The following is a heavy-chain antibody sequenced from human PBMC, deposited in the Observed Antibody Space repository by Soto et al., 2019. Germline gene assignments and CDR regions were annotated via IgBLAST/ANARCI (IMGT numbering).Heavy chain of an antibody. CDR1: GYTFINYG. J-gene: IGHJ6*02. CDR2: ISAYNGDK. CDR3: ARDGPHIPAVGDV. V-gene: IGHV1-18*01. D-gene: IGHD6-13*01. Sequence: GASVKVSCKASGYTFINYGASWVLPAPGQGLEWMGWISAYNGDKKYAQNVQGRVTLTTDTSTSTAYMEMRTVRSDDTAAYYCARDGPHIPAVGDVWGQGTTVTVSS.